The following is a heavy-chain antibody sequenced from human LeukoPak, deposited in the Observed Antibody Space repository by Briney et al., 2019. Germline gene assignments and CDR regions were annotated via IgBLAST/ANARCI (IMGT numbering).Heavy chain of an antibody. V-gene: IGHV4-61*01. D-gene: IGHD4-23*01. CDR1: GGSISSSSYY. CDR2: IYYSGST. J-gene: IGHJ4*02. Sequence: SETLSLTCTVSGGSISSSSYYWSWIRQPPGKGLEWIGYIYYSGSTNYNPSLKSRVTISVDTSKNQFSLKLSSVTAADTAVYYCARVRVDGLRWQPGLYYFDYWGQGTLVTVSS. CDR3: ARVRVDGLRWQPGLYYFDY.